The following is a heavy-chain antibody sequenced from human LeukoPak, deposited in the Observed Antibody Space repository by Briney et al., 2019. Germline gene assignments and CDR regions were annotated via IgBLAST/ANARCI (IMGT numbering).Heavy chain of an antibody. CDR2: IYYSGIT. D-gene: IGHD3-3*01. J-gene: IGHJ4*02. Sequence: PSQTLSLTCSVSGGSISSGDYYWSWIRQPPGKGLEWIGYIYYSGITYYNLSLRSRVTISVDTSKNQFSLRVNSVTAADTAVYYCAREGYYDFWSGHFDYWGQGTLVTVSS. V-gene: IGHV4-30-4*08. CDR1: GGSISSGDYY. CDR3: AREGYYDFWSGHFDY.